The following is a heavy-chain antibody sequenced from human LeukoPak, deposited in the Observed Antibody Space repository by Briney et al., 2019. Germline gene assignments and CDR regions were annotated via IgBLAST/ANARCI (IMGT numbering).Heavy chain of an antibody. CDR1: GFTFSSYS. V-gene: IGHV3-48*04. D-gene: IGHD3-10*01. CDR2: ISSSSSTI. Sequence: GGSLRLSCAASGFTFSSYSMNWVRQAPGKGLGWVSYISSSSSTIYYADSVKGRFTISRDNAKNSLYLQMNSLRAEDTAVYYCARVVTMVRDYYYYYGMDVWGQGTTVTVSS. CDR3: ARVVTMVRDYYYYYGMDV. J-gene: IGHJ6*02.